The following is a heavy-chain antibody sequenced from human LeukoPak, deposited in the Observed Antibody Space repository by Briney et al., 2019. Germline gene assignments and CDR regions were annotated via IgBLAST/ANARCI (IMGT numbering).Heavy chain of an antibody. CDR1: GGAFSSYA. D-gene: IGHD2-15*01. V-gene: IGHV1-69*05. J-gene: IGHJ4*02. Sequence: ASVKVSCKASGGAFSSYAISWVRQAPGQGLEGMGRIIPIFCTANYAQKFQGRVTITTDESTSTAYMELSSLRSEDTAVYYCARAGERVAFGYWGQGTLVTVSS. CDR3: ARAGERVAFGY. CDR2: IIPIFCTA.